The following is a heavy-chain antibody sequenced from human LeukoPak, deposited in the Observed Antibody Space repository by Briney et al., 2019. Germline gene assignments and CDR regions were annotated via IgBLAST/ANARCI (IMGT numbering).Heavy chain of an antibody. D-gene: IGHD2-2*01. CDR1: GGTFSSYA. CDR2: IIPIFGTA. CDR3: ARALFPYCSSTSCHSGYFDY. Sequence: GASVTVSCKASGGTFSSYAISWVRQAPGQGLEWMGGIIPIFGTANHAQKFQGRVTITADESTSTAYMELSSLRSEDTAVYYCARALFPYCSSTSCHSGYFDYWGQGTLVTVSS. V-gene: IGHV1-69*13. J-gene: IGHJ4*02.